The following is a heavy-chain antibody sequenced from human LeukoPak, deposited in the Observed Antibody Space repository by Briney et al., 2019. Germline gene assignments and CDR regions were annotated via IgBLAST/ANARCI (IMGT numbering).Heavy chain of an antibody. CDR3: ARSRRWYDSSGHPFDY. V-gene: IGHV4-34*01. Sequence: SETLSLTCAVYGGSFSGYYWSWIRQPPGKGLEWIGEINHSGSTNYNPSLKSRVTISVDTSKNQFSLKLSSVTAADTAVYYCARSRRWYDSSGHPFDYWGQGTLVTVSS. CDR2: INHSGST. D-gene: IGHD3-22*01. CDR1: GGSFSGYY. J-gene: IGHJ4*02.